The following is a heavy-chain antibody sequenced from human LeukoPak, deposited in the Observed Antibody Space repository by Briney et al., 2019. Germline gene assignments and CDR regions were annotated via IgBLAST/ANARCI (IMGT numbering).Heavy chain of an antibody. CDR2: IYHSGST. V-gene: IGHV4-38-2*01. D-gene: IGHD3-10*01. CDR3: ARVGMVRGVYSYDYMDV. Sequence: PSETLSLTCAVSGYSISSGYYWGWIRQLPGKGLEWIGSIYHSGSTYYNPSLKSRVTISVDTSKNQFSLKLSSVTAADTAVYYCARVGMVRGVYSYDYMDVWGKGTTVTVSS. J-gene: IGHJ6*03. CDR1: GYSISSGYY.